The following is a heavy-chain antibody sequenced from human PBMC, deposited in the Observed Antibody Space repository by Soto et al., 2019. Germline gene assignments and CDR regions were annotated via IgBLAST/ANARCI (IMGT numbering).Heavy chain of an antibody. J-gene: IGHJ4*02. Sequence: PGGSLRLSCAASGFTFRSYGMSWVRQAPGKGLEWVSGISESGSSTTYADSVKGRFTISRDNSKNTLFLQMNTLRAEDTAIYYCAKRELDGNWGQGTLVTVSS. V-gene: IGHV3-23*01. CDR2: ISESGSST. CDR3: AKRELDGN. CDR1: GFTFRSYG. D-gene: IGHD1-7*01.